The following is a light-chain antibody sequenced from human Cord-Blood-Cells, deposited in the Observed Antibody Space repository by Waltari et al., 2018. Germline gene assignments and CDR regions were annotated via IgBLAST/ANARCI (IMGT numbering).Light chain of an antibody. CDR1: RSDVGGFNY. V-gene: IGLV2-11*01. Sequence: QSPLTQPRSVSGSPGQSVTISCPETRSDVGGFNYVSWYQQHPGKPPKLMIYDVSKRPAGVPERFSGSKSGNTASLTISGLQAEDEADYYCCSYAGSYTGVFGGGTKLTVL. J-gene: IGLJ3*02. CDR3: CSYAGSYTGV. CDR2: DVS.